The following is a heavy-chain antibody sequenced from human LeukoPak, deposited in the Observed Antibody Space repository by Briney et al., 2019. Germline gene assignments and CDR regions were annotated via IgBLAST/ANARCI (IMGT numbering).Heavy chain of an antibody. Sequence: ASVKVSCKASGGTFSSYAISWVRRAPGQGLEWMGRIIPIFGTANYAQKFQGRVTITTDESTSTAYMELSSLRSEDTAVYYCARDPRIAARPGYYYYMDVWGKGTTVTVSS. CDR1: GGTFSSYA. D-gene: IGHD6-6*01. J-gene: IGHJ6*03. V-gene: IGHV1-69*05. CDR3: ARDPRIAARPGYYYYMDV. CDR2: IIPIFGTA.